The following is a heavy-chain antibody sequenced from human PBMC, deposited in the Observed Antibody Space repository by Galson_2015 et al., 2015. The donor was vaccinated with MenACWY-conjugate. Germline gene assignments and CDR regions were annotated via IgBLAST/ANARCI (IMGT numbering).Heavy chain of an antibody. Sequence: SLRLSCAASGFTFSSYSMNWVRQAPGKGLEWVSYISSSSSTIYYADSVKGRFTISRDNAKNSLYLQMNSLRAEDTAVYYCARDGWDAAREFDYWGQGTLVTVSS. CDR1: GFTFSSYS. CDR3: ARDGWDAAREFDY. CDR2: ISSSSSTI. J-gene: IGHJ4*02. V-gene: IGHV3-48*04. D-gene: IGHD6-6*01.